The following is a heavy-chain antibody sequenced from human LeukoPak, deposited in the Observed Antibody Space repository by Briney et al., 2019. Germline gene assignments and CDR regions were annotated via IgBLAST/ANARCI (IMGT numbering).Heavy chain of an antibody. CDR3: ARDRGSYRFDY. CDR2: IYYSGST. D-gene: IGHD1-26*01. V-gene: IGHV4-38-2*02. J-gene: IGHJ4*02. CDR1: GYSITSGYY. Sequence: SETLSHTCTVSGYSITSGYYWGWIRQPPGKGLEWIGSIYYSGSTYYSPSLKSRVTISVDTSENQFSLKLNSVTAADTAVYYCARDRGSYRFDYWGQGTLVTVSS.